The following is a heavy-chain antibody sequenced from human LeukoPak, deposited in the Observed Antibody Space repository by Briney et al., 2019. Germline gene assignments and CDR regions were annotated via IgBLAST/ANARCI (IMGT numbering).Heavy chain of an antibody. CDR1: GCSITGYH. CDR3: ARRNDFDI. V-gene: IGHV4-4*09. Sequence: PSETLSLTCTVSGCSITGYHWSWIRQPPSKELEWIGYIYSSGSTEYKPSRNSQATISPDKSKNQFSQKLTTVTPASTPLYYCARRNDFDIWGQGTMVTV. CDR2: IYSSGST. J-gene: IGHJ3*02.